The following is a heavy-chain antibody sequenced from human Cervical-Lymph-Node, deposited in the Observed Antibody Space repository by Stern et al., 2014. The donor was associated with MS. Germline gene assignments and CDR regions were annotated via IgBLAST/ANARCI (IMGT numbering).Heavy chain of an antibody. D-gene: IGHD4-23*01. CDR1: GYDFSRYW. CDR3: ARLRGLGGLRY. Sequence: VQLVQSGAEVKKPGDSLNISCQGLGYDFSRYWIGWVRQKPGKGLEWMGIIYPGESDTRYSTYFRGQLTISADTSHTTAYLQWSSLKASDTAIYYCARLRGLGGLRYWGQGTLVSVSS. V-gene: IGHV5-51*03. CDR2: IYPGESDT. J-gene: IGHJ4*02.